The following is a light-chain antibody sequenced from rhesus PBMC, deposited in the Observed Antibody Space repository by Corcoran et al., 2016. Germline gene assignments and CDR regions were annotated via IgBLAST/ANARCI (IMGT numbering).Light chain of an antibody. CDR1: QGISSY. CDR3: LQHDSYPYN. Sequence: DIQMSQSPSSLSASVGDRVTITCRASQGISSYLNWFQQKPGKVPKLLSFDTSNLESGVPSRFSGYGSGTDFTLTINGLQPEDFATYYCLQHDSYPYNFGQGTKVEIK. V-gene: IGKV1-28*02. J-gene: IGKJ2*01. CDR2: DTS.